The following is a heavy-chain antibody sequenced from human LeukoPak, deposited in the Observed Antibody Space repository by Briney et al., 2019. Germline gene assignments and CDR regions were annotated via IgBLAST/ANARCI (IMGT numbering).Heavy chain of an antibody. Sequence: GASVKVSCKTSGYSFTDYYMHWVRQAPGQGLEWMGIINPSGGSTNYAQRFQGRVTMTRDMSTSTVYMELSSLRSEDTAVYHCARASSSSGRKFDYWGQGTLVTVSS. CDR3: ARASSSSGRKFDY. CDR1: GYSFTDYY. CDR2: INPSGGST. J-gene: IGHJ4*02. D-gene: IGHD6-6*01. V-gene: IGHV1-46*01.